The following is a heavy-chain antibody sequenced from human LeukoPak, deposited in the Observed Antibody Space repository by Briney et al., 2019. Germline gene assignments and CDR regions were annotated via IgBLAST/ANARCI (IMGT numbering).Heavy chain of an antibody. CDR3: ARDRGWIRAAHYCLLTGHCTDV. D-gene: IGHD3-9*01. J-gene: IGHJ6*02. V-gene: IGHV4-59*01. CDR2: IYNSGTT. Sequence: YPSETLSLTCTVSGVSINTYYWSWIRQPPGKGLEWIGSIYNSGTTKYNPALKSRVTISVDTSKNQVSLRLSSVAAADTAVYYCARDRGWIRAAHYCLLTGHCTDVWGQGTTVTVSS. CDR1: GVSINTYY.